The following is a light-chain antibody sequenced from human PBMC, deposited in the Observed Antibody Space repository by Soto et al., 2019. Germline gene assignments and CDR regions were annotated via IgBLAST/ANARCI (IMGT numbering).Light chain of an antibody. V-gene: IGKV2-28*01. Sequence: DIVMTQSPRSVPVTPGEPACIXXRSTQSLLHRSGYIYLDWYLQKPGKSPXXLIYLGFNRAAGVPDRFSASGSGTDFTLKISRVEAEDVGVYYCMQTLQTRTFGQGTKVDIK. CDR2: LGF. CDR1: QSLLHRSGYIY. J-gene: IGKJ1*01. CDR3: MQTLQTRT.